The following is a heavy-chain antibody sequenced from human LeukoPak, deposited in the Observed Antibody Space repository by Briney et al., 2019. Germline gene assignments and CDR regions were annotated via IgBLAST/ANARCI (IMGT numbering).Heavy chain of an antibody. D-gene: IGHD3-22*01. J-gene: IGHJ4*02. CDR1: GLTYSRYS. Sequence: GGSHRLFCAASGLTYSRYSMHWVREAPGKGREWVTYISSRSITIYYAHYVQGRFTISRDNAKNSLYLQMSSLRPEDTAVYYCARETYYYDSSDYYLPGGFFYWGQGTLVTVSS. V-gene: IGHV3-48*01. CDR3: ARETYYYDSSDYYLPGGFFY. CDR2: ISSRSITI.